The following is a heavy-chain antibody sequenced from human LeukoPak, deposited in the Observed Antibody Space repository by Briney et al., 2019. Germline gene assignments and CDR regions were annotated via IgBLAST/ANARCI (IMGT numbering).Heavy chain of an antibody. D-gene: IGHD1-20*01. CDR3: AKLTGTTIPFDY. J-gene: IGHJ4*02. CDR1: GFTFSSYG. CDR2: ISYDGSNK. Sequence: GGSLRLSCAASGFTFSSYGMHWVRQAPGKGLEWVAVISYDGSNKYYADSVKGRFTISRDNSKNTLYLQMNSLGAEDTAVYYCAKLTGTTIPFDYWGQGTLVTVSS. V-gene: IGHV3-30*18.